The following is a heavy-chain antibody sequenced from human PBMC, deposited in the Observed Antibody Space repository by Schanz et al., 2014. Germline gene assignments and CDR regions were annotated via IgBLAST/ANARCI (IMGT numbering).Heavy chain of an antibody. CDR3: ARDGYRNGRPFDH. CDR1: GFTFSTYG. CDR2: IRDDGTYQ. Sequence: QVRLVESGGGVVQPGGSLRLSCAASGFTFSTYGMHWVRQAPGKGLEWVAFIRDDGTYQNYADSIKGRFTISRDTAENSVYLQMNSLRAEDTAVYYCARDGYRNGRPFDHWGQGTLVTVSS. V-gene: IGHV3-30*02. D-gene: IGHD5-18*01. J-gene: IGHJ4*02.